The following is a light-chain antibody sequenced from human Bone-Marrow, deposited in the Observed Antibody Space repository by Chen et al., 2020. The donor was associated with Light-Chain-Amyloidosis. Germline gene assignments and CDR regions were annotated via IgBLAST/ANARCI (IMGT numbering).Light chain of an antibody. V-gene: IGKV1-33*01. CDR3: QQYDNLPLT. Sequence: DIQMTQSPSSLSASIGDRVTLTCRASQSISTYLNWYQQKPGKAPKLLIYDASNLETGVPSRFSGSGSGTDFTFTISSLQPEDIATYYCQQYDNLPLTFGGGTKVEIK. J-gene: IGKJ4*01. CDR1: QSISTY. CDR2: DAS.